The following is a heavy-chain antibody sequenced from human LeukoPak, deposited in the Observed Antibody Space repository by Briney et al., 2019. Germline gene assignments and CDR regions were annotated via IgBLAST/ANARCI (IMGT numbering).Heavy chain of an antibody. D-gene: IGHD6-19*01. CDR1: GFSVSSFG. J-gene: IGHJ4*02. V-gene: IGHV3-23*01. CDR2: ISADGETP. Sequence: TGGSLRLSCAVSGFSVSSFGMSWVRQAPGKGLEWISAISADGETPYYADSVKGRFIIFRDNSKDTLYLQLSSLRAEDTAVYYCAQGYSSGWYRYWGQGSLVSVSS. CDR3: AQGYSSGWYRY.